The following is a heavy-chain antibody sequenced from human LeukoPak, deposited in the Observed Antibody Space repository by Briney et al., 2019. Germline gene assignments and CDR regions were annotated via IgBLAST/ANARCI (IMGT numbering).Heavy chain of an antibody. CDR1: AGFISSSSYY. CDR3: ARDSYAPGRRYYDFWGGFNWFDP. Sequence: SQTRSLTCIVSAGFISSSSYYWGWLREPPGKGLEWIGRIYYSGSTHYNPSHKSRVTISVDTSKSQFSLKLSCVTAADTAVYYCARDSYAPGRRYYDFWGGFNWFDPWGQGTLVTVSS. V-gene: IGHV4-39*07. CDR2: IYYSGST. D-gene: IGHD3-3*01. J-gene: IGHJ5*02.